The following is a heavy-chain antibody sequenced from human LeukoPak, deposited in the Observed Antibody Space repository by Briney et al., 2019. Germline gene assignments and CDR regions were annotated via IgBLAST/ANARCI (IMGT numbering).Heavy chain of an antibody. CDR2: INPNGGGT. CDR1: GYTYTGYY. J-gene: IGHJ4*02. D-gene: IGHD5-18*01. CDR3: ARDLKGTAMVN. Sequence: ASVKVSCKASGYTYTGYYMHWVRQAPGQGLEGMGWINPNGGGTNYAQKFQGRVTMTRDTSISTAYMELSRLRSDDTAVYYCARDLKGTAMVNWGQGTLVTVSS. V-gene: IGHV1-2*02.